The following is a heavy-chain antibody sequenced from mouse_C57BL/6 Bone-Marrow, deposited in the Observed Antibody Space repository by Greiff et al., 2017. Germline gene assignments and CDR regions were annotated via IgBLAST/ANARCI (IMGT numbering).Heavy chain of an antibody. J-gene: IGHJ1*03. D-gene: IGHD1-1*01. CDR3: ARKTTVVAPFDV. CDR2: INPNNGGT. CDR1: GYTFTDYY. V-gene: IGHV1-26*01. Sequence: VQLQQSGPELVKPGASVKISCKASGYTFTDYYMNWVKQSHGKSLEWIGDINPNNGGTSYNQKFKGKATLTVDKSSSTAYMELRSLTSEDSAVXYCARKTTVVAPFDVWGTGTTVTVSS.